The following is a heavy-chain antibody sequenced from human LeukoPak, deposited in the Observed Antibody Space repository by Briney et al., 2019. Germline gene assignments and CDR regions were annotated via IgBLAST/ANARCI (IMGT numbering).Heavy chain of an antibody. V-gene: IGHV4-59*01. CDR2: IYYSGST. D-gene: IGHD6-13*01. CDR1: GGSISSYY. J-gene: IGHJ4*02. CDR3: AKGGPYSSSWYSPDY. Sequence: SETLSLTCTVSGGSISSYYWSWIRQPPGKGLEWIGYIYYSGSTNYNPSLKSRVTISVDTSKNQFSLKLSSVTAADTAVYYCAKGGPYSSSWYSPDYWGQGTLVTVSS.